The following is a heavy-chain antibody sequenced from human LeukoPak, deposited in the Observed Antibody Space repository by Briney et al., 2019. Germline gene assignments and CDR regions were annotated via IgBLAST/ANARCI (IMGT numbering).Heavy chain of an antibody. J-gene: IGHJ6*03. CDR2: IKQDGSEK. CDR3: ARGPRIAALIYYYYYMDV. Sequence: QPGGSLRLSCAASGFTFSSYSMNWVRQAPGKGLERVANIKQDGSEKYYVDSVKGRFTISRDNAKNSLYLQMNSLRAEDTAVYYCARGPRIAALIYYYYYMDVWGKGTTVTVSS. D-gene: IGHD6-6*01. CDR1: GFTFSSYS. V-gene: IGHV3-7*01.